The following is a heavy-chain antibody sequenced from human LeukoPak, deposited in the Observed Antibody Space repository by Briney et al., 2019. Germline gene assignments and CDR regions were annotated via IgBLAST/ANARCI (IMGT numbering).Heavy chain of an antibody. CDR3: AKEAADIVVVPAAMMDS. V-gene: IGHV3-23*01. CDR2: ISGSGGTT. CDR1: GFTFTNYA. D-gene: IGHD2-2*01. Sequence: GGSLRLSCAASGFTFTNYAMTWVRQAPGKGLEWVSAISGSGGTTYYANSVKGRFTISRDNSKNTLYLQMNSLRAEDTAVYYCAKEAADIVVVPAAMMDSWGQGTLVTVSS. J-gene: IGHJ5*01.